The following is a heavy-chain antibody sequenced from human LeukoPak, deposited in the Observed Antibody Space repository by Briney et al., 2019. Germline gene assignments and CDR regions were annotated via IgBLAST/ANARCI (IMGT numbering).Heavy chain of an antibody. J-gene: IGHJ4*02. V-gene: IGHV3-30*18. CDR3: AKEVRDSGSYRFDY. CDR1: GFTFSNYG. CDR2: ISYDGSNK. D-gene: IGHD1-26*01. Sequence: GRSLRLSCAASGFTFSNYGIHWVRQAPGKGLEWVAVISYDGSNKYYADSVKGRFTISRDNSKNKLYLQMNSLRAEDTAVYYCAKEVRDSGSYRFDYWGQGTLVTVSS.